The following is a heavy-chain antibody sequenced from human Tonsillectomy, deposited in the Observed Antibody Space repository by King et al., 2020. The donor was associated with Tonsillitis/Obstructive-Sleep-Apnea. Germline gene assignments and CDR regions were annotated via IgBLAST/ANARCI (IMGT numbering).Heavy chain of an antibody. CDR2: IYYSGST. V-gene: IGHV4-59*01. J-gene: IGHJ4*02. CDR3: ARASLYGDYVDY. Sequence: VQLQESGPGLVKPSETLSLTCTVSGGSISSYYWSWIRQPPGKGLEWIGYIYYSGSTNYNPSLKSRVTISVDTSKNQFSLKLSSVTAADTAVYYCARASLYGDYVDYWGQGTLVTVSS. D-gene: IGHD4-17*01. CDR1: GGSISSYY.